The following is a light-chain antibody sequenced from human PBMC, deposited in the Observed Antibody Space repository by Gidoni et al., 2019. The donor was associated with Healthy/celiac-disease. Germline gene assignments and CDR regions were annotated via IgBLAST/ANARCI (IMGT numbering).Light chain of an antibody. CDR3: QQRSNWHPLT. Sequence: EIVLTQSPATLSLSPGERATITCRASQSVSSYLAWYQQKPGQAPRLLIYDAANRATGIPARFSGSGSGTDFTLTISSLVPEDVAVYYCQQRSNWHPLTFGGGTKVEIK. CDR2: DAA. CDR1: QSVSSY. J-gene: IGKJ4*01. V-gene: IGKV3-11*01.